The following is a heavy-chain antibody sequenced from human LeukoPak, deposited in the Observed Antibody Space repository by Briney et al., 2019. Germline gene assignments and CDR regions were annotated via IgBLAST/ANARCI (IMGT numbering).Heavy chain of an antibody. CDR3: ARADIVAVVAAAALDY. J-gene: IGHJ4*02. CDR2: ISYDGNNI. D-gene: IGHD2-15*01. CDR1: GFTFSSYA. Sequence: GRSLTLACAPSGFTFSSYAMHWVRQAPGEGLECLVVISYDGNNIFHADSVRGRPTISRDNSKSTLYLQMNSLRDEDTAVYYCARADIVAVVAAAALDYWGQGTLVTVSS. V-gene: IGHV3-30*04.